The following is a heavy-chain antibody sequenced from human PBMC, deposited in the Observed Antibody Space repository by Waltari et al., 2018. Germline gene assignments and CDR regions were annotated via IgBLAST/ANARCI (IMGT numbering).Heavy chain of an antibody. CDR2: IIPRFETA. CDR3: AREVGGSSWSTTPRGDAFDI. CDR1: GGSFSTYA. D-gene: IGHD6-13*01. J-gene: IGHJ3*02. V-gene: IGHV1-69*05. Sequence: QVQLVQSGAEVKKPGSSVKVSCKASGGSFSTYAITWVRQAPGQGLEWMGGIIPRFETANYAQKFQERVTITTDGSMTTAYMELSSLTSEDTAVYYCAREVGGSSWSTTPRGDAFDIWGQGTMVTVSS.